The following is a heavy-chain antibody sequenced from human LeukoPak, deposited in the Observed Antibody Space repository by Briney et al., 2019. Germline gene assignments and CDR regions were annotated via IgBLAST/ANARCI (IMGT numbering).Heavy chain of an antibody. Sequence: SETLSLTCTVSGGSISSYYWSWIRHPPGKGLEWIGYIYYSGSTNHNPPLQSRVTISVDTSKKQFSLKLSSVTAADTAVYYCARAIAVAGITYYFDYWGQGTLVTVSS. J-gene: IGHJ4*02. V-gene: IGHV4-59*01. CDR2: IYYSGST. CDR1: GGSISSYY. D-gene: IGHD6-19*01. CDR3: ARAIAVAGITYYFDY.